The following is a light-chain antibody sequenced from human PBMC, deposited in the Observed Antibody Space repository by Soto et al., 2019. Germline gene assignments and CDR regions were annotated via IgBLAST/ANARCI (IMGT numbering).Light chain of an antibody. J-gene: IGKJ4*01. CDR3: QQYQNWPPLT. CDR2: GAS. V-gene: IGKV3D-15*01. Sequence: EVLMTQSPATLSVSPGERVTLSCRASQSININFAWYQQNPGQAPRVLIYGASSRASGIPDRFRGSGSGTDFTLTISRLEHDDFAFYYCQQYQNWPPLTFGGGTRVEIK. CDR1: QSININ.